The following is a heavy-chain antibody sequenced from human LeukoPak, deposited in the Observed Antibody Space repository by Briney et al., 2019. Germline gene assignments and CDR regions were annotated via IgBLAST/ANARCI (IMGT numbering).Heavy chain of an antibody. V-gene: IGHV3-7*01. J-gene: IGHJ4*02. D-gene: IGHD3-22*01. CDR3: ARCPYDSTGHYSHTSHLDY. CDR2: IKQDGSAK. CDR1: GFTHITYW. Sequence: GGSLRLSSADSGFTHITYWISWVRQAPGKGLEWVANIKQDGSAKYYVDSLRGRFSISRDNVKNSLFLQMNSLSAEDTAVYYCARCPYDSTGHYSHTSHLDYWAQGTLVTVSS.